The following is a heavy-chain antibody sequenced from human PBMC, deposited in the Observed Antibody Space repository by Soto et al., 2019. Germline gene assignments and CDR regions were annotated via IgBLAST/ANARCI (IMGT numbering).Heavy chain of an antibody. V-gene: IGHV1-18*01. CDR2: ISAYNGNT. CDR3: ARDHRYCSGGSCFVSDH. D-gene: IGHD2-15*01. Sequence: ASVKVSCKASGFTFTSFGIIWVRQATGQGLEWMGWISAYNGNTNYAQNLQGRVTMTTDASTSTAYMDLRSLRSDDTAVYYCARDHRYCSGGSCFVSDHWGQGTLVTVSS. CDR1: GFTFTSFG. J-gene: IGHJ4*02.